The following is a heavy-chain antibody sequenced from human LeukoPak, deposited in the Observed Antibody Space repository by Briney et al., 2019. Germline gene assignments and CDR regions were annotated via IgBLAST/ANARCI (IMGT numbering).Heavy chain of an antibody. CDR1: NDFISRNA. CDR3: ARHRSYSSSWYGAFDI. Sequence: SETLSLTCSVSNDFISRNAWSWIRQSPGKGLEWIGYIDHSGSTKYNPSLESRVTISVDTSKNQFSLKLSSVTAADTAVYYCARHRSYSSSWYGAFDIWGQGTMVTVSS. J-gene: IGHJ3*02. CDR2: IDHSGST. V-gene: IGHV4-59*08. D-gene: IGHD6-13*01.